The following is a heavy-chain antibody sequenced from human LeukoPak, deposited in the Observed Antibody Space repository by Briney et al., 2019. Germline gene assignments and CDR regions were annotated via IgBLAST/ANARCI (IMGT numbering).Heavy chain of an antibody. Sequence: PSETLSLTCTVSGGSISSYYWSWIRQPPGKGLEWIGYIYYSGSTNYNPSLKSRVTISVDTSKNQFSLKLSSVTAADTAVYYCARRGYYDSSGPRTFDYWGQGTLVTVSS. J-gene: IGHJ4*02. V-gene: IGHV4-59*08. CDR1: GGSISSYY. D-gene: IGHD3-22*01. CDR3: ARRGYYDSSGPRTFDY. CDR2: IYYSGST.